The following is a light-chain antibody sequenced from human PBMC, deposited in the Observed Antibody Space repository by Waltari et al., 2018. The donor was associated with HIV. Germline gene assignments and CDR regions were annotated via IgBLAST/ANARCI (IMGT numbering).Light chain of an antibody. CDR1: QGISRY. CDR2: TAS. J-gene: IGKJ4*01. CDR3: QQFNSYHLT. Sequence: DIQLTQSPSFLSVSVGDRVTITCRASQGISRYLAWYQQRAGKAPKVLIYTASTLQSGVPSRFSGSGSGTEFTLTISSLQPEDVATYYCQQFNSYHLTFGGGTKVEIK. V-gene: IGKV1-9*01.